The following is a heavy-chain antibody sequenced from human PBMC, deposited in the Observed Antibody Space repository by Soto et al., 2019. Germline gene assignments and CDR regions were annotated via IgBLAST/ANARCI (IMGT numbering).Heavy chain of an antibody. D-gene: IGHD4-17*01. J-gene: IGHJ4*02. CDR1: GFTFSSYA. V-gene: IGHV3-23*01. CDR2: ISGSGGST. Sequence: GESLKISCAASGFTFSSYAMSWVRQAPGKGLEWVSAISGSGGSTYYADSVKGRFTISRDNSKNTLYLQMNSLRAEDTAVYYCAKSRKTTVTTFLDYWGQGTLVTVSS. CDR3: AKSRKTTVTTFLDY.